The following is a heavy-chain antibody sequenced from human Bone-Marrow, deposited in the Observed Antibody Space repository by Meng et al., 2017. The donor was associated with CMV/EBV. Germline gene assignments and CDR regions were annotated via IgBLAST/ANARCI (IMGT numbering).Heavy chain of an antibody. CDR1: GYTFDTYG. CDR3: ARVVTTTVTTGWFDP. V-gene: IGHV1-18*01. D-gene: IGHD4-11*01. Sequence: ASVKVSCKASGYTFDTYGVSWVRQAPGQGLEWMGWISAYNGNTNYAQKLQGRVTMTTDTSTSTAYMELRSLRSDDTAVYYCARVVTTTVTTGWFDPWGQGTLVTVSS. CDR2: ISAYNGNT. J-gene: IGHJ5*02.